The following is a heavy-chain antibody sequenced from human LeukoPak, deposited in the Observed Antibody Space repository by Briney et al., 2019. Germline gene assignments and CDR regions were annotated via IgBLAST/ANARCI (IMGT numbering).Heavy chain of an antibody. CDR3: ARNWFIVGATAPLIDY. V-gene: IGHV1-18*01. J-gene: IGHJ4*02. Sequence: GASVKVSCKASGYTFTSYGISWVRQAPGQGLEWMGWISAYNGNTNYAQKLQGRVTMTTDTSTSTAYMELRSLRSDDTAVYYCARNWFIVGATAPLIDYWGQGTLVTVSS. CDR1: GYTFTSYG. D-gene: IGHD1-26*01. CDR2: ISAYNGNT.